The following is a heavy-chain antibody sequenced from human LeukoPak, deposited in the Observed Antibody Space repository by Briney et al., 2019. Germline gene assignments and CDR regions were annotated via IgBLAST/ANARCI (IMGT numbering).Heavy chain of an antibody. CDR3: AKEVSSSWFDY. J-gene: IGHJ4*02. V-gene: IGHV3-53*01. Sequence: GGSLRLSCAASGFTVSSNSMSWVRQAPGKGLEWVSVIYSGDTTYYADTVKGRFTISRDNSKNTLYLQMNSLRAEDTAVYYCAKEVSSSWFDYWGQGTLVTVSS. D-gene: IGHD6-13*01. CDR2: IYSGDTT. CDR1: GFTVSSNS.